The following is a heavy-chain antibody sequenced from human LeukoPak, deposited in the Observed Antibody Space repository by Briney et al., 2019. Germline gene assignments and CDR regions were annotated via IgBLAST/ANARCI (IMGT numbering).Heavy chain of an antibody. J-gene: IGHJ6*02. CDR1: GFTFSSYA. Sequence: GGSLRLSCAASGFTFSSYAMSWVRQAPGKGLEWVSAISGSGGSTYYADSVKGRFTISRDNSKNTLYLQMNSLRAEDTAVYYCAKAPTRYCSGGSCKQGYYYGMDVWGQGTTVTVSS. CDR3: AKAPTRYCSGGSCKQGYYYGMDV. V-gene: IGHV3-23*01. D-gene: IGHD2-15*01. CDR2: ISGSGGST.